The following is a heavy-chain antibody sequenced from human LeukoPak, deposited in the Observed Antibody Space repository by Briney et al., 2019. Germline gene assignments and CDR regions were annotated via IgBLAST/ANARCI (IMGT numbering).Heavy chain of an antibody. Sequence: ASVKVSCKASGGTFSSYAISWVRQAPGQGLEWMGWIDPNSGGTKYAQKFQGRVTMTRDTSISTVYMELSRLRSDDTTMYYCAREVRYSSGWLFAYWGQGTLVTVSS. CDR2: IDPNSGGT. J-gene: IGHJ4*02. CDR1: GGTFSSYA. D-gene: IGHD6-19*01. V-gene: IGHV1-2*02. CDR3: AREVRYSSGWLFAY.